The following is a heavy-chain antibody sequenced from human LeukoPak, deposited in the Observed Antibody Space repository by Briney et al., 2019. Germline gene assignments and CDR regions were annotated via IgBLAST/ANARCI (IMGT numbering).Heavy chain of an antibody. J-gene: IGHJ4*02. V-gene: IGHV3-48*01. CDR2: ISSSSSTI. CDR1: GFTFSSYS. D-gene: IGHD6-6*01. Sequence: SGGSLRLSCAASGFTFSSYSMNWVRQAPGKGLEWVSYISSSSSTIYYADSVKGRFTISRDNAKNSLYLQTNSLRAEDTAVYYCARVGTIAARPGRDYWGQGTLVTVSS. CDR3: ARVGTIAARPGRDY.